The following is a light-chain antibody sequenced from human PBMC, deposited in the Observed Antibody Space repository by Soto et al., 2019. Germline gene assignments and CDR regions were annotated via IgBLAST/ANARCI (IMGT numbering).Light chain of an antibody. V-gene: IGKV3-11*01. CDR3: QQRSNWTVT. J-gene: IGKJ1*01. Sequence: EIVLTQSLATLSLSPGEGATVSCRASQSVSSYLAWYQQEPGQTPRLLIYDASNRATDIPARFSGSGSGTDFTLTISSLEPEDFAVYYCQQRSNWTVTFGQGTRVEIK. CDR2: DAS. CDR1: QSVSSY.